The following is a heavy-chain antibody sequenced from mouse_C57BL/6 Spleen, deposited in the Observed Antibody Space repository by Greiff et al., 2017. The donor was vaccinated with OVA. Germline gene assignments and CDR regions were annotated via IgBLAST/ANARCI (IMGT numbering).Heavy chain of an antibody. Sequence: EVHLVESGPVLVKPGASVKMSCKASGYTFTDYYMNWVKQSHGKSLEWIGVINPYNGGTSYNQKFKGKATLTVDKSSSTAYMELNSLTSEDSAVYYCARGYDGSYFDVWGTGTTVTVSS. D-gene: IGHD2-3*01. CDR1: GYTFTDYY. CDR2: INPYNGGT. CDR3: ARGYDGSYFDV. J-gene: IGHJ1*03. V-gene: IGHV1-19*01.